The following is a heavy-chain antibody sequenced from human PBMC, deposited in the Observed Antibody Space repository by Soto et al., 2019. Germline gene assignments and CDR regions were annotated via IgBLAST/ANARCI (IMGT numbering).Heavy chain of an antibody. Sequence: PGGSLRLSCAASGFTFSSYGMHWVRQAPGKGLEWVAVISYDGSNKYYADSVKGRFTISRDNSKNTLYLQMNSLRAEDTAVYYCAKPPPYCSSTSCYPFDYWGQGPLVTVYS. CDR3: AKPPPYCSSTSCYPFDY. CDR1: GFTFSSYG. V-gene: IGHV3-30*18. CDR2: ISYDGSNK. J-gene: IGHJ4*02. D-gene: IGHD2-2*01.